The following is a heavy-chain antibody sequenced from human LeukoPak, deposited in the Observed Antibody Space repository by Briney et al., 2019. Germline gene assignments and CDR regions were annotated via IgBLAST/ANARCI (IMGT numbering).Heavy chain of an antibody. CDR1: GYTFTSYA. CDR2: INAGNGNT. D-gene: IGHD3-10*01. V-gene: IGHV1-3*01. J-gene: IGHJ5*02. CDR3: ARGVTMVRGVFLPIDP. Sequence: ASVKVSCKASGYTFTSYAMHWVRQAPGHRLEWMGWINAGNGNTKYSQKFQGRVTITRDTSASTAYMELSSLRSEDTAVYYCARGVTMVRGVFLPIDPWGQGTLVTVSS.